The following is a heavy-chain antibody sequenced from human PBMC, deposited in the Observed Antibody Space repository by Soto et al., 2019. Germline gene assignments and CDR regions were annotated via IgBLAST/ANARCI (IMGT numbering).Heavy chain of an antibody. CDR3: ARRYYESRGQSNTFDI. J-gene: IGHJ3*02. D-gene: IGHD3-22*01. CDR2: GYYRGST. CDR1: GDSISSSY. V-gene: IGHV4-59*01. Sequence: SETLSLTCTVSGDSISSSYWSWIRKSPGKGLEWIGYGYYRGSTNYNPTLKSRVTISVYTSKNQFSLKLSSVTAADTAVYYCARRYYESRGQSNTFDIWGHGTMVTFSS.